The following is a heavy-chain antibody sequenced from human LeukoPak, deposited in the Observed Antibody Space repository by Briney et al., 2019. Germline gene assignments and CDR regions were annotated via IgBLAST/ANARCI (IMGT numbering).Heavy chain of an antibody. CDR3: AREGGSYWAFDY. Sequence: GGSLRLSCAASGFTFSSYAMHWVRQAPGKGLEWVAVISYDGSNKYYADSVKGRFTISRDNSKNTLYLQMNSLRAEDTAVYYCAREGGSYWAFDYWGQGTLVTVSS. V-gene: IGHV3-30-3*01. D-gene: IGHD1-26*01. CDR2: ISYDGSNK. CDR1: GFTFSSYA. J-gene: IGHJ4*02.